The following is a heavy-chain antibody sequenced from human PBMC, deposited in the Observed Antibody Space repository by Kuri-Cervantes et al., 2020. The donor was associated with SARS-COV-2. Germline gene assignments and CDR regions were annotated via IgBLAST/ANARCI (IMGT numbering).Heavy chain of an antibody. CDR1: GYTFSDYY. CDR3: ARGMVRGLIQSYYYGMDA. D-gene: IGHD3-10*01. V-gene: IGHV1-2*04. Sequence: ASVKVSCKASGYTFSDYYMYWVRQAPGQGLEWMGWINPNSGGTNYAQKFQGWVTMTRDTSSTGYMELSRLRSDDTAVYYCARGMVRGLIQSYYYGMDAWGQGTTVTVSS. CDR2: INPNSGGT. J-gene: IGHJ6*02.